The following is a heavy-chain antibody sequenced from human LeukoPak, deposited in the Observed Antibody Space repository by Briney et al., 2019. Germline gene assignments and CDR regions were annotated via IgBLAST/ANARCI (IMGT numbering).Heavy chain of an antibody. Sequence: GGSLRLSCAAPGFILSTHGMHWVRQAPGKGLEWVAGMWHDGSREDYEDSVKGRFTISRDMSKNTLNLQMNSLRVEDTAMFYCARDLSSGSLDFGGQGTLVTVSS. V-gene: IGHV3-33*01. D-gene: IGHD1-26*01. CDR2: MWHDGSRE. CDR3: ARDLSSGSLDF. J-gene: IGHJ4*02. CDR1: GFILSTHG.